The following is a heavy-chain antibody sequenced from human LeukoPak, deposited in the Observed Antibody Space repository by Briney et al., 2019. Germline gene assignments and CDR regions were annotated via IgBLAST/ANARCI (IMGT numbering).Heavy chain of an antibody. Sequence: PGGSLRLSCAASGFTVSSNYMSWVRQAPGKGLEWVSVIYSGGSTYYADSVKGRFTISRDNSKNTLYLQMNSLRAEDTAEYYCARDPGSYYYYYYMDVWGKGTTVTVSS. CDR2: IYSGGST. V-gene: IGHV3-66*02. D-gene: IGHD2-15*01. J-gene: IGHJ6*03. CDR1: GFTVSSNY. CDR3: ARDPGSYYYYYYMDV.